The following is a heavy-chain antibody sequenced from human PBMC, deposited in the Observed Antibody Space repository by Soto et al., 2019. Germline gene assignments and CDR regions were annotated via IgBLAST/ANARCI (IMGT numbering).Heavy chain of an antibody. V-gene: IGHV3-30*18. J-gene: IGHJ4*02. CDR3: AKDGSHNFDY. D-gene: IGHD1-26*01. CDR2: MSYDGSNE. CDR1: GFTFSHYA. Sequence: QVQLVESGGGVVQPGRSLRLSCAASGFTFSHYAMHWVRQAPGKGLEWVALMSYDGSNEHYADSVKGRFTISRDNSKNTLYRQMNSLRAEDTAVYYCAKDGSHNFDYWGQGTLVTVSS.